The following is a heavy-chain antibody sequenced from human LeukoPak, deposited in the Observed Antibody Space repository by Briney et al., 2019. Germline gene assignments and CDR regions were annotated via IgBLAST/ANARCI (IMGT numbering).Heavy chain of an antibody. J-gene: IGHJ4*02. V-gene: IGHV1-3*01. CDR1: GYTFTSFP. D-gene: IGHD5-12*01. Sequence: ASVKVSCKASGYTFTSFPLHWVRQAPGQRLEWMGWINAGNGNTKYSQKFQGRVTIFRDTSATTAYMVLSSLRSEDTAVYCCARDGGYDGNEPREMDYWGQGTLVTVPS. CDR2: INAGNGNT. CDR3: ARDGGYDGNEPREMDY.